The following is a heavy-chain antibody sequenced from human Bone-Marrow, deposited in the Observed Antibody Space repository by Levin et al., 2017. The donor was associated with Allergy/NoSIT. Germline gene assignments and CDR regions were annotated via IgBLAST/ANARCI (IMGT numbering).Heavy chain of an antibody. V-gene: IGHV1-69*13. CDR2: IIPIFGTA. D-gene: IGHD3-22*01. CDR1: GGTFSSYA. J-gene: IGHJ4*02. Sequence: SVKVSCKASGGTFSSYAISWVRQAPGQGLEWMGGIIPIFGTANYAQKFQGRVTITADESTSTAYMELSSLRSEDTAVYYCARPGMIVVVNDPFCFDYWGQGTLVTVSS. CDR3: ARPGMIVVVNDPFCFDY.